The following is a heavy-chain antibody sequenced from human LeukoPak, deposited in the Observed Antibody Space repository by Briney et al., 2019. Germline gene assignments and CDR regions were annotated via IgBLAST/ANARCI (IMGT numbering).Heavy chain of an antibody. V-gene: IGHV2-70*11. Sequence: SGPTLVKPTQTLTLTCTFSGFSLSTSGMCVCWIRQPPGKALEWLARTDWDDDKYYNTSLKTRLTISKDTSKNQVVLTMTNMDPVDTATYYCARIHGVGAAGRVPHAFDIWGQGTMVTVSS. D-gene: IGHD1-26*01. J-gene: IGHJ3*02. CDR2: TDWDDDK. CDR1: GFSLSTSGMC. CDR3: ARIHGVGAAGRVPHAFDI.